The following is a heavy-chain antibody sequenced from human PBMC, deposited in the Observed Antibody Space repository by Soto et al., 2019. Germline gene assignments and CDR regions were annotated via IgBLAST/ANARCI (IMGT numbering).Heavy chain of an antibody. V-gene: IGHV3-33*01. CDR2: IWYDGSSK. CDR1: GFMFSDYG. Sequence: QTGGSLRLSCAASGFMFSDYGMHWVRQAPGKGLEWVAIIWYDGSSKYYSDSVKGRFTISRDNSNNTLYLQMNSLRVEDTAVYFCAREGAVAGSQDFWGQGTLVTVSS. J-gene: IGHJ4*02. CDR3: AREGAVAGSQDF. D-gene: IGHD6-19*01.